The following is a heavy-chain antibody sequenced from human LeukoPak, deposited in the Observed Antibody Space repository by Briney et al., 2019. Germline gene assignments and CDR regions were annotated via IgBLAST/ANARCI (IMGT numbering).Heavy chain of an antibody. CDR3: ARDKDLRYFDWLRNAFDI. CDR2: IHKSAIT. V-gene: IGHV3-53*01. Sequence: GGSLRLSCAASGFTVSSNYMTWVRQAPGKGLEWVSVIHKSAITYYADTVKGRFTISRDNSKNTLYLQMNSLRAEDTAVYYCARDKDLRYFDWLRNAFDIWGQGTMVTVSS. CDR1: GFTVSSNY. J-gene: IGHJ3*02. D-gene: IGHD3-9*01.